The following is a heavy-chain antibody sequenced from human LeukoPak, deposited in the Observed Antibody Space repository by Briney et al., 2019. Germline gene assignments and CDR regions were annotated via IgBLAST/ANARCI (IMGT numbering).Heavy chain of an antibody. CDR1: GGSISSSSYY. CDR2: IYYSGST. J-gene: IGHJ4*02. D-gene: IGHD3-9*01. Sequence: SETLSLTCTVSGGSISSSSYYWGWIRQPPGKGLEWIGSIYYSGSTYYNPSLKSRVTISVDTSKNQFSLKLSSVTAADTAVCYCARTLETDILTGYYLLFDYWGQGTLVTVSS. CDR3: ARTLETDILTGYYLLFDY. V-gene: IGHV4-39*01.